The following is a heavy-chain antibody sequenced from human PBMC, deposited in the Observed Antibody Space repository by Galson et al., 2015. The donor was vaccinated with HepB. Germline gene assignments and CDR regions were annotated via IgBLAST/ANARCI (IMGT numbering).Heavy chain of an antibody. CDR3: AKMRDYSYYYDMDV. CDR2: IGGSGGST. Sequence: SLRLSCAASGFTFSSYAMSWVRQAPGKGLEWVSTIGGSGGSTYYADSVKGRFTISRDNSKNTLSLQMRSLRAEDTAVYYCAKMRDYSYYYDMDVWGQGTTVTVSS. CDR1: GFTFSSYA. V-gene: IGHV3-23*01. J-gene: IGHJ6*02.